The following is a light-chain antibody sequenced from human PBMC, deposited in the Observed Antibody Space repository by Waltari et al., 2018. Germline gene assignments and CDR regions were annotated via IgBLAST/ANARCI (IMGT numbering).Light chain of an antibody. J-gene: IGLJ3*02. Sequence: QSALTQPRSVYGSPGQSVTISCTGTSSDVGGYNYVSWYQHHPGKAPNLIIYDVTKRPSGVPDRFSASKSDNTASLTISGLQAEDEADYYCCSYAGSITFWVFGGGTKLTVL. V-gene: IGLV2-11*01. CDR1: SSDVGGYNY. CDR3: CSYAGSITFWV. CDR2: DVT.